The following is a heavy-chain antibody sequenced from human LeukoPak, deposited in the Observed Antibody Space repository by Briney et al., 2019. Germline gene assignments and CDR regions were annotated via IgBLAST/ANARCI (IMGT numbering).Heavy chain of an antibody. V-gene: IGHV1-8*03. CDR2: MNPNSGNT. D-gene: IGHD5-12*01. J-gene: IGHJ6*03. CDR3: ARAGGYSGYDYYYYYYYMDV. CDR1: GYTFTGYY. Sequence: ASVKVSCKASGYTFTGYYMYWVRQAPGQGLEWMGWMNPNSGNTGYAQKFQGRVTITRNTSISTAYMELSSLRSEDTAVYYCARAGGYSGYDYYYYYYYMDVWGKGTTVTVSS.